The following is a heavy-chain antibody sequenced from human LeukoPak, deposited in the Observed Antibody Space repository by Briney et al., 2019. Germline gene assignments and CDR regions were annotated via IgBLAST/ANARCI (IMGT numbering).Heavy chain of an antibody. CDR1: GYTFTGYY. D-gene: IGHD3-22*01. CDR3: ARGGYDSSGYPLVFDY. V-gene: IGHV1-2*02. J-gene: IGHJ4*02. Sequence: ASVKVSCKAPGYTFTGYYMHWVRQAPGQGLEWMGWINPNSGGTNYAQKFQGRVTMTRDTSISTAYMELSRLRSDDTAVYYCARGGYDSSGYPLVFDYWGQGTLVTVSS. CDR2: INPNSGGT.